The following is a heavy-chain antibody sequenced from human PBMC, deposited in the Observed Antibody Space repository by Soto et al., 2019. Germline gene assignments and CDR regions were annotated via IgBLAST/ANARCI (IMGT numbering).Heavy chain of an antibody. D-gene: IGHD2-2*03. CDR1: CWSGGSFSGYS. Sequence: SATLSLTCAVYCWSGGSFSGYSWGWIRQSPGKRLEWIATIYASENIYYNPSLLSRVTISVYTSKNEFSLRLTSATAADTGVYYCARLNGYCLRTNCHGYYGMDVWGQGTTVT. J-gene: IGHJ6*02. CDR2: IYASENI. CDR3: ARLNGYCLRTNCHGYYGMDV. V-gene: IGHV4-39*01.